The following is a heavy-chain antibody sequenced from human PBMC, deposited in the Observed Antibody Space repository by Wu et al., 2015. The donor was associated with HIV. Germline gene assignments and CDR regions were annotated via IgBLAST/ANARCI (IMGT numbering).Heavy chain of an antibody. V-gene: IGHV1-24*01. D-gene: IGHD6-19*01. J-gene: IGHJ6*02. Sequence: QVQLVQSGAEVKNLGASVKVSCKVSGHTLTDLSLHWVRQAPGKGLEWMGGFDPEDEETIYAQEFQGRVTITTDESTSTAYMELRSLRSDDTAVYYCARDGRAVAPPENYYYDGMDVWGQGTTVTVSS. CDR2: FDPEDEET. CDR1: GHTLTDLS. CDR3: ARDGRAVAPPENYYYDGMDV.